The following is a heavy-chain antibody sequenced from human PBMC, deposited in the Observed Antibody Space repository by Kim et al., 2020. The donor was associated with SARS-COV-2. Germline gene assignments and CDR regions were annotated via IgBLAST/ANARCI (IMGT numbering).Heavy chain of an antibody. D-gene: IGHD2-2*01. Sequence: GGSLRLSCAASGFTFGDYAMHWVRQAPGKGLEWVSGISWNSGSIGYADSVKGRFTISRDNAKNSLYLQMNSLRAEDTALYYCAKNPSTSYYYYYMDVWGKGTTVTVSS. CDR1: GFTFGDYA. CDR3: AKNPSTSYYYYYMDV. CDR2: ISWNSGSI. J-gene: IGHJ6*03. V-gene: IGHV3-9*01.